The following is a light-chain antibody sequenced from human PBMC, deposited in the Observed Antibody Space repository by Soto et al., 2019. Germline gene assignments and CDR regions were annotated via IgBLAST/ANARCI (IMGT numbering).Light chain of an antibody. Sequence: AIQLTQSPSSLSASVGDRVTITCRASQGISSALAWYQQKPGKTPKLLIYDASSLESGVPSRFSGSGSGTDFTLTISSLQPEDFAIYYCQQLNTYPPYTFGQGTKLEIK. CDR2: DAS. CDR1: QGISSA. J-gene: IGKJ2*01. V-gene: IGKV1-13*02. CDR3: QQLNTYPPYT.